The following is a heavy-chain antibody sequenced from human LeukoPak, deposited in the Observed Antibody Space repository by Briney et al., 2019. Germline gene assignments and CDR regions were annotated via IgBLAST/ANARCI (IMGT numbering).Heavy chain of an antibody. V-gene: IGHV3-30*18. CDR3: AKLVSSGWPFDY. CDR1: GFIFSSYG. CDR2: ISYDGSNK. Sequence: GGSLRLSCAASGFIFSSYGMHWVRQAPGKGLEWVAVISYDGSNKYYADSVKGRFPISRDNSKNTLYLQMNSLRAEDTAVYYCAKLVSSGWPFDYWGQGTLVTVSS. D-gene: IGHD6-19*01. J-gene: IGHJ4*02.